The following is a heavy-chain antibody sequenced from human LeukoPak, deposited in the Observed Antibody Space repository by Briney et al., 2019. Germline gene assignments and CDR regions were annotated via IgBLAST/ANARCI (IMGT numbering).Heavy chain of an antibody. Sequence: GGSLRLSCAASGFTFSNTWMNWVRHAPGKGLEGVGRIKRIIDGGTTDYAAPVKGRFTVSRDDSINTLYLQMSSLKTEDTAVYYCAAQGGSGDLRYWGQGTLVTVSS. J-gene: IGHJ4*02. D-gene: IGHD4-17*01. V-gene: IGHV3-15*01. CDR1: GFTFSNTW. CDR2: IKRIIDGGTT. CDR3: AAQGGSGDLRY.